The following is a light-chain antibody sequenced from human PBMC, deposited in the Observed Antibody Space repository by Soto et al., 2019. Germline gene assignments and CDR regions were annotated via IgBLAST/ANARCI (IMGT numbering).Light chain of an antibody. CDR3: XXXYTAPPFT. Sequence: DLQMTQSPSSLSASVGASVTITCRASQNXYNYLNWYQQKPGKAPRLLIYAASTLHSGVPSRFTGSGSGTDFSLTINGXQPEDXXXYXXXXXYTAPPFTFGQGTRLEI. J-gene: IGKJ2*01. CDR2: AAS. CDR1: QNXYNY. V-gene: IGKV1-39*01.